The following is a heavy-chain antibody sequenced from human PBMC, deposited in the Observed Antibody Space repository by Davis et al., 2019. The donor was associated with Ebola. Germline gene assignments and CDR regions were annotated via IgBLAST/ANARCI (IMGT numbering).Heavy chain of an antibody. Sequence: PGGSLRLSCAASGFTFSTYSMNWVRQAPGKGLEWVAVISYDGSNKYYADSVKGRFTISRDNSKNTLYLQMNSLRAEDTAVYYCARDDTYSSSWYYYYYYGMDVWGQGTTVTVSS. CDR3: ARDDTYSSSWYYYYYYGMDV. J-gene: IGHJ6*02. V-gene: IGHV3-30*03. CDR2: ISYDGSNK. CDR1: GFTFSTYS. D-gene: IGHD6-13*01.